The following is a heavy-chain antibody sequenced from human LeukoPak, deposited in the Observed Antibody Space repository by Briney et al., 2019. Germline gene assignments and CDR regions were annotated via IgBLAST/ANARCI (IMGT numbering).Heavy chain of an antibody. V-gene: IGHV3-74*01. CDR3: VRGLSDSSR. D-gene: IGHD6-13*01. J-gene: IGHJ4*02. CDR1: GFTFSTYW. CDR2: IKGDGSST. Sequence: PGGSLRLSCAASGFTFSTYWMHWVRQAPGKGLVWVARIKGDGSSTIYADSVKGRFTISRDNSKNTLYLQTSSLRAEDTAVYYCVRGLSDSSRWGQGTLVTVSS.